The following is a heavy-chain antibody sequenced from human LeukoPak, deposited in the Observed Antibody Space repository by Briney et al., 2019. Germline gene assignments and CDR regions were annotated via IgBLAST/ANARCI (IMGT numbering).Heavy chain of an antibody. CDR1: GFTFSSYS. V-gene: IGHV3-48*02. CDR3: ASAWYSWGYYFDY. CDR2: ISSSSSTI. Sequence: GGSLRLSCAASGFTFSSYSMNWVRQAPGKGLEWVSYISSSSSTIFYADSVKGRFTISRDNAKNSLYLQMHSLRDEDTAVYYCASAWYSWGYYFDYWGQGTLVTVSS. J-gene: IGHJ4*02. D-gene: IGHD1-26*01.